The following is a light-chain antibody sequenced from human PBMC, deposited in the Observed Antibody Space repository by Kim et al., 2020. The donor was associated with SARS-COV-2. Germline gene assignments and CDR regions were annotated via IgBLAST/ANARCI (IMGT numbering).Light chain of an antibody. V-gene: IGKV3-20*01. CDR2: GAS. CDR3: QQYGCSPPVGRSCT. J-gene: IGKJ2*02. Sequence: EIVLTQSPGTLSLSPGERATLSCRAGQNISSSYLAWYQQKPGQAPRLLIYGASSRAAGIPDRFSGSGSGTDFTLTISRLEPEDFAVYYCQQYGCSPPVGRSCTFGQGTKLEIK. CDR1: QNISSSY.